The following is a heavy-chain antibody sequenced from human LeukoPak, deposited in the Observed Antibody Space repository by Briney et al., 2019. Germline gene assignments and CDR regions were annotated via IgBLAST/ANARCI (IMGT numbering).Heavy chain of an antibody. CDR3: TRMTAGHDY. V-gene: IGHV4-34*01. CDR1: GVSFNDYY. Sequence: SGTLSLTCAVSGVSFNDYYWSWVRQTPGKGLEWIGEINHSGYTNDSPSLKSRVTLSIDTSRKQFSLNLRSVTVADTGIYYCTRMTAGHDYWGQGTLVTVSS. J-gene: IGHJ4*02. D-gene: IGHD2-21*02. CDR2: INHSGYT.